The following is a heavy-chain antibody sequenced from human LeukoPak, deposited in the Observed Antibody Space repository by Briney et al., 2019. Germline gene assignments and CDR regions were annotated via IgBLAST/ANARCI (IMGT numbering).Heavy chain of an antibody. Sequence: ASVKVSCKASGYSFTTHDINWVRQSTGQGLEWMGWMNPNSGKSGYAQKFQGRVTMTRDTSKSTVYMELSSLGSDDTAVYYCARESGLTDNWLDSWGQGTLVIVSS. CDR2: MNPNSGKS. CDR1: GYSFTTHD. D-gene: IGHD5-12*01. CDR3: ARESGLTDNWLDS. V-gene: IGHV1-8*01. J-gene: IGHJ5*01.